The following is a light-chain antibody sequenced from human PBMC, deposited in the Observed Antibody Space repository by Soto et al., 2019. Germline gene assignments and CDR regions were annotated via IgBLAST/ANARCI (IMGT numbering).Light chain of an antibody. Sequence: ETVLTQSPGTLSLSPGERATLSSRARQSVSSNYFAWYQQKPGQAPRLLIYGAFTRATGIPDRFSGSGSGTGFALTISRLEPEDFAVYYCQQFGSSPPSWTFGQGTKVEIK. CDR3: QQFGSSPPSWT. J-gene: IGKJ1*01. CDR1: QSVSSNY. V-gene: IGKV3-20*01. CDR2: GAF.